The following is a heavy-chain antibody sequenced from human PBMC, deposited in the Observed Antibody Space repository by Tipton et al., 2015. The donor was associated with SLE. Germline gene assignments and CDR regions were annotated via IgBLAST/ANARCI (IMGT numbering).Heavy chain of an antibody. CDR2: IYHSGST. CDR3: ARAYSSDNAFDI. J-gene: IGHJ3*02. CDR1: GGFISSSNW. Sequence: TLSLTCAVSGGFISSSNWWSWVRQPPGKGLEWIGEIYHSGSTNYNPSLKSRVTISVDKSKNQFSLKLSSVTAADTAVYYCARAYSSDNAFDIWGQGTMVTVSS. D-gene: IGHD6-25*01. V-gene: IGHV4-4*02.